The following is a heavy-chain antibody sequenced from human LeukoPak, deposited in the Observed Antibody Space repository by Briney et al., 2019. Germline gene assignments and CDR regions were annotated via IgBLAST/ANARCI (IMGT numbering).Heavy chain of an antibody. D-gene: IGHD3-10*01. CDR3: ASLMVRGPWDV. CDR1: GYSFSSYA. CDR2: INTNTGNP. Sequence: ASVKVSCKATGYSFSSYAMNWVRQAPGQGLEWMGWINTNTGNPTYAQGFTGRFVFSLDTSVSTAYLQISSLKAEDTAVYYCASLMVRGPWDVWGKGTTVTVSS. V-gene: IGHV7-4-1*02. J-gene: IGHJ6*04.